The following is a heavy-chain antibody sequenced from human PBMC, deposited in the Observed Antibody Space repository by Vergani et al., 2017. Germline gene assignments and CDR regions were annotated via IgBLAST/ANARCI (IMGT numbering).Heavy chain of an antibody. Sequence: QLQLQESGPGLVKPSATLSLPCSVSGASIRSSNYYWGWIRQPPGKGLEWIASIYYSGSTYYNPSLKSRVTISVDTSKNQFSLKLSSVTAAYTAVYFCARHSTVEWLVKLGWIDPWGQGILVTVSS. CDR1: GASIRSSNYY. V-gene: IGHV4-39*01. CDR3: ARHSTVEWLVKLGWIDP. CDR2: IYYSGST. J-gene: IGHJ5*02. D-gene: IGHD6-19*01.